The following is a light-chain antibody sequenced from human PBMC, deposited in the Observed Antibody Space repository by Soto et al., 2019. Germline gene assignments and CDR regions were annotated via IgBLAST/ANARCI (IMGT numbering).Light chain of an antibody. Sequence: IQLTQSPSTLPASVGDRVTLTCRASQSISNWLAWYQQKPGTAPKLLIYHASILETAVPSRFSGNGSGTEFTLTISSLQPGDFATYYCQQYNRYSFGQGTKVDIK. CDR3: QQYNRYS. V-gene: IGKV1-5*01. J-gene: IGKJ1*01. CDR2: HAS. CDR1: QSISNW.